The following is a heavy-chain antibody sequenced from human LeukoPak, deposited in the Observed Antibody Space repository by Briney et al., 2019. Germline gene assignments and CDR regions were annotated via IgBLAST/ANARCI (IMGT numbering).Heavy chain of an antibody. Sequence: SETLSLTCAVYGGSFSGYYGSWIRQPPGKGLEWIGEINHSGSTNYNPSLKSRVTISVDTSRNQFSLKLSSVTAADTAVYYCARVYDYVWGSYRPIYYFDYWGQGTLVTVSS. V-gene: IGHV4-34*01. CDR2: INHSGST. CDR3: ARVYDYVWGSYRPIYYFDY. J-gene: IGHJ4*02. CDR1: GGSFSGYY. D-gene: IGHD3-16*02.